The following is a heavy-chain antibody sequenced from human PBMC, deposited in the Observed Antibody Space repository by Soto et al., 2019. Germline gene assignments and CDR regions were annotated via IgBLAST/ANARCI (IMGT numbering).Heavy chain of an antibody. CDR3: AKGGGPRGYYGMDV. CDR2: IYRGGST. V-gene: IGHV3-53*01. Sequence: PGGSLRLSCEASGFIVSGNYMSWVRQAPGKGLEWVSVIYRGGSTYYADSVKGRFTISRDNSTNMLYLQMNSLRAEDTAVYYCAKGGGPRGYYGMDVWGQGTSVTVSS. CDR1: GFIVSGNY. J-gene: IGHJ6*02. D-gene: IGHD2-15*01.